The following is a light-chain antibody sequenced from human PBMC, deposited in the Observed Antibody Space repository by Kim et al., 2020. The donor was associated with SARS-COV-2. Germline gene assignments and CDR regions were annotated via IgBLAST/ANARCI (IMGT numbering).Light chain of an antibody. CDR2: RDS. CDR1: SSNIGGNT. Sequence: GRWVTISCSGSSSNIGGNTVHWYQQVPGTAPKLLIYRDSQRPSGVPDRFSGSKSGTSASLAISGLQSEDESDYYCAAWDDSLNGVVFGGGTQLTVL. CDR3: AAWDDSLNGVV. J-gene: IGLJ2*01. V-gene: IGLV1-44*01.